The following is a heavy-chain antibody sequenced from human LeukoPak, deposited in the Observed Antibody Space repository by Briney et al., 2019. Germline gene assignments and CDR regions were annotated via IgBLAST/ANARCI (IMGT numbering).Heavy chain of an antibody. CDR1: GFSFSTYA. V-gene: IGHV3-23*01. Sequence: GGSLRLSSAASGFSFSTYAMSWVRQAPGKGLEWVSAITSGGSTNYADSVKGRFTISRDNGKNTLYLQMNSLRAEDTAVYYCATYRGYPVDYWGQGTLVTVSS. J-gene: IGHJ4*02. CDR2: ITSGGST. CDR3: ATYRGYPVDY. D-gene: IGHD1-1*01.